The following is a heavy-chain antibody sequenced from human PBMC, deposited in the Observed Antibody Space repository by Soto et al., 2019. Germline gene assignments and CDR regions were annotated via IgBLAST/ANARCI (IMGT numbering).Heavy chain of an antibody. Sequence: EVQLAESGGGLAQPGGSLTISCAASGFTLSGYAMDWVRQAPGKGLEYVSGISSNGVGTYYSNSVQGRFTISRDNSKNTVYLQMGSLRPEDMAVYYCARRARPDFYYMDVWGKGTTVTVSS. V-gene: IGHV3-64*01. D-gene: IGHD6-6*01. CDR3: ARRARPDFYYMDV. CDR2: ISSNGVGT. CDR1: GFTLSGYA. J-gene: IGHJ6*03.